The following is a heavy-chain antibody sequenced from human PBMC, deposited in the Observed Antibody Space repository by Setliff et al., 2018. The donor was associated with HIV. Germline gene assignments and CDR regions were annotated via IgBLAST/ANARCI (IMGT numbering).Heavy chain of an antibody. CDR3: STEETTEDYGSGSYGPTFPPPLIY. J-gene: IGHJ4*02. D-gene: IGHD3-10*01. V-gene: IGHV4-4*07. CDR1: GGSISSYY. CDR2: IYTSGST. Sequence: PSETLSLTCTVSGGSISSYYWSWIRQPAGKGLEWIGRIYTSGSTNYKPSLKNRVTMAVDTPTNQFSLKLSSVTAEDTAVYYCSTEETTEDYGSGSYGPTFPPPLIYGGQGTLVTVSS.